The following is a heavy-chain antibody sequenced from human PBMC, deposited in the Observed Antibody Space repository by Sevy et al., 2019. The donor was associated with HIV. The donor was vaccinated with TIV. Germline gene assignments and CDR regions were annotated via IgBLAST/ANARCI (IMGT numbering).Heavy chain of an antibody. CDR1: GGSMGSGNYY. CDR2: IYYSGYP. D-gene: IGHD1-1*01. V-gene: IGHV4-30-4*01. CDR3: ASYNVGSY. Sequence: SETLSLTCSVSGGSMGSGNYYWSWIRQPPGKGLEWIASIYYSGYPDYNPSLKSRATISVDTSKNEFSLNLISVTAADTAMYYCASYNVGSYWGQGTLVTFSS. J-gene: IGHJ4*02.